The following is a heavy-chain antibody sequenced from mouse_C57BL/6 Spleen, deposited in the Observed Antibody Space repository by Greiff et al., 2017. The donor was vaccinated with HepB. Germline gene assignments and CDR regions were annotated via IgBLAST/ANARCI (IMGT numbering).Heavy chain of an antibody. CDR2: INPRNGGT. D-gene: IGHD1-1*01. V-gene: IGHV1-53*01. CDR1: GYTFTSYW. CDR3: ARTFITTVVAHFDY. J-gene: IGHJ2*01. Sequence: QVQLQQPGTELVKPGASVKLSCKASGYTFTSYWMHWVKQRPGQGLEWIGNINPRNGGTNYNEKFKSKATLTVDKSSSTAYMQLSSLTSEDSAVYYCARTFITTVVAHFDYWGQGTTLTVSS.